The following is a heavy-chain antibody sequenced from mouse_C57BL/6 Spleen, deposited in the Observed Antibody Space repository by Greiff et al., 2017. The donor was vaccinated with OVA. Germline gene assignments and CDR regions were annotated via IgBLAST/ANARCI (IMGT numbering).Heavy chain of an antibody. CDR3: ARGEYYDYDWYFDV. CDR2: INPSNGGT. CDR1: GYTFTSYW. J-gene: IGHJ1*03. D-gene: IGHD2-4*01. Sequence: VQLQQPGTELVKPGASVKLSCKASGYTFTSYWMHWVKQRPGQGLEWIGNINPSNGGTNYNEKFKSKATLTVDKSSSTAYMQLSSLTSEDSAVYYCARGEYYDYDWYFDVWGTGTTVTVSS. V-gene: IGHV1-53*01.